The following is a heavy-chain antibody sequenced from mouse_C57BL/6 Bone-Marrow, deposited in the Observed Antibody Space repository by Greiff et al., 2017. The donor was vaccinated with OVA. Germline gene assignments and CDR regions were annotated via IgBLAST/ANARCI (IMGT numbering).Heavy chain of an antibody. CDR3: ARHYYGSSEWYCDV. Sequence: EVKLVESGGGLVQPGESLKLSCESNEYEFPSYDMSWVRKTPEKRLELVAAINRDGGSTYYPDTMERRFIISRDNTKKTLYLQMSRLRSEDTALYDGARHYYGSSEWYCDVWGTGTTVTVSS. D-gene: IGHD1-1*01. CDR1: EYEFPSYD. CDR2: INRDGGST. J-gene: IGHJ1*03. V-gene: IGHV5-2*01.